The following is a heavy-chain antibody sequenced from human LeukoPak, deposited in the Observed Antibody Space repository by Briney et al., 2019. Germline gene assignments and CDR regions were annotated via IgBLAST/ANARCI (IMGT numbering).Heavy chain of an antibody. CDR2: ISGDGGST. J-gene: IGHJ4*02. V-gene: IGHV3-43*02. Sequence: PGGSLRLSCAASGFTFDDYAMHWVRQAPGKGLELVSLISGDGGSTYYADSVKGRFTISRDNSKNSLYLQMNSLRTEDTALYYCAKDGRVYSGYAHFDYWGQGTLVTVSS. D-gene: IGHD5-12*01. CDR3: AKDGRVYSGYAHFDY. CDR1: GFTFDDYA.